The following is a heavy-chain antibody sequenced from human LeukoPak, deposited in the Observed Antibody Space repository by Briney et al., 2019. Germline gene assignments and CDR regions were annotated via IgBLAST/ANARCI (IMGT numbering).Heavy chain of an antibody. CDR1: GYTFTSYY. V-gene: IGHV1-46*01. CDR2: INVSGGST. Sequence: ASVKVSCKASGYTFTSYYMHWVRQAPGQGLEWRGIINVSGGSTNYAQNFQGRVTMTRDTSTSTVYMELSSLRSEDTAVYYCARGPWDWNDPYFDYWGQGTLVTVSS. J-gene: IGHJ4*02. D-gene: IGHD1-1*01. CDR3: ARGPWDWNDPYFDY.